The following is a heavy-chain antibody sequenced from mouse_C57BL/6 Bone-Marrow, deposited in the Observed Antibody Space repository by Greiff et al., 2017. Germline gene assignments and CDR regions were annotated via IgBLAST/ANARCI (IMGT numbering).Heavy chain of an antibody. D-gene: IGHD2-2*01. J-gene: IGHJ4*01. CDR3: ARYGYPLAMDY. V-gene: IGHV1-64*01. CDR1: GYTFTSYW. CDR2: IHPNSGST. Sequence: VQLQQPGAELVKPGASVKLSCKASGYTFTSYWMHWVKQRPGQGLVWIGMIHPNSGSTNYNEKFKSKATLTVDKSSSTAYMQLSSLTSEDSAVYYCARYGYPLAMDYWGQGTSVTVSS.